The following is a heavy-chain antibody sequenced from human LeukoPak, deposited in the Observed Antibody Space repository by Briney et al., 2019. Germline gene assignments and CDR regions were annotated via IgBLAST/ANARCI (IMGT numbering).Heavy chain of an antibody. CDR2: INHSGST. Sequence: PSETLSLTCAVYGGSFSGYYWSWIRQPPGKGLEWIGEINHSGSTNYNPSLKSRVTISVDTSKNQFSLKLSSVTAADTAVYYCARGPYYYDSSGYYPNWGQGTLVTVSS. CDR1: GGSFSGYY. CDR3: ARGPYYYDSSGYYPN. J-gene: IGHJ4*02. V-gene: IGHV4-34*01. D-gene: IGHD3-22*01.